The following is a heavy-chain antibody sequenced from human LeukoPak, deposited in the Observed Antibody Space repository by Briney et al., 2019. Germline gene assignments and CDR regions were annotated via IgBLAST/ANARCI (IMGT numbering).Heavy chain of an antibody. CDR1: GYTFSDYY. V-gene: IGHV1-2*02. CDR3: ARHVVGYSYDSSGGSLDY. D-gene: IGHD3-22*01. Sequence: ASVKVSCKASGYTFSDYYMHWVRQAPGQGLEWMGWINPNRGGTKYAQKFQGRVTLTRDTSISTAYMELNRVTSDDTAVYYCARHVVGYSYDSSGGSLDYWGQGTLVTVSS. CDR2: INPNRGGT. J-gene: IGHJ4*02.